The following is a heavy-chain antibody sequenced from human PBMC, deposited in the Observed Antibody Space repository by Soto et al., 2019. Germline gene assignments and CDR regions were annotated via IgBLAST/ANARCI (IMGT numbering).Heavy chain of an antibody. CDR1: GFICSSYD. D-gene: IGHD2-8*02. CDR2: ILVDGRT. V-gene: IGHV3-23*01. J-gene: IGHJ3*02. Sequence: GVSLILSCAASGFICSSYDMSWVRQAPGKGLEWVSTILVDGRTFYVDSVKGRFTISRDSSKNTVYLQMNSLTAGDTALYYCAKATATGGGAFDICGKGQMVTV. CDR3: AKATATGGGAFDI.